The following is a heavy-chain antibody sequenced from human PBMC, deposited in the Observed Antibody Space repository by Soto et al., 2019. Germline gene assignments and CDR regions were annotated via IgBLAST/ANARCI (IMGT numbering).Heavy chain of an antibody. CDR1: AFTFTNHA. Sequence: EVQLLESGGGLVQPGGSLRLSCAASAFTFTNHAMNLVRQDPGKGLEWVSGVSGSGGRTGYADSVKCRFTVSRDNTKNRLDLEMNTLRAEDTAVDYCGGRARDGYNSPIDYWGQGTLVTVSS. J-gene: IGHJ4*02. CDR3: GGRARDGYNSPIDY. V-gene: IGHV3-23*01. D-gene: IGHD5-12*01. CDR2: VSGSGGRT.